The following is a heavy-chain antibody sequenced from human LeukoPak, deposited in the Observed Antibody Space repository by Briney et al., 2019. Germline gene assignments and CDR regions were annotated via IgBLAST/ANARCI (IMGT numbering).Heavy chain of an antibody. J-gene: IGHJ4*02. Sequence: ASVKVSCKTSGYTFTVYYMHWVRQAPEQGLEWMGWINPNSGGTNYAQKFQGRVTMTSDTSISTAYMDLSSLRSDDTAVYYCARFPSGGPCDYWGQGTLVTVSS. CDR2: INPNSGGT. V-gene: IGHV1-2*02. CDR3: ARFPSGGPCDY. CDR1: GYTFTVYY. D-gene: IGHD2-15*01.